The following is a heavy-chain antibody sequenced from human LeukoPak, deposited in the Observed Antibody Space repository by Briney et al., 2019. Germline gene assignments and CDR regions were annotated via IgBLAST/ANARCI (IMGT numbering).Heavy chain of an antibody. CDR1: GYSISSSNW. J-gene: IGHJ3*02. Sequence: SDTLPLTCAVSGYSISSSNWWGWIRQSPGKGLEWIGNIYYSGSTYYNPSLKSRVTMSVDTSKNQFSLKLNSVTAVDTAVYYCARILSSGWTGGAFDIWGQGTMVIVSS. D-gene: IGHD6-19*01. CDR3: ARILSSGWTGGAFDI. CDR2: IYYSGST. V-gene: IGHV4-28*01.